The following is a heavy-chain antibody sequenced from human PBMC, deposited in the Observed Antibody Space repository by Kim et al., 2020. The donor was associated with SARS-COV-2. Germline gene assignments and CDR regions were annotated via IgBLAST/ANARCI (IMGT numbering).Heavy chain of an antibody. D-gene: IGHD4-4*01. J-gene: IGHJ6*02. V-gene: IGHV4-34*01. CDR3: ARSPYGAVTKGYGMDV. Sequence: SLKSRVTISVDTSKNQFSLKLSSVTAADTAVYYCARSPYGAVTKGYGMDVWGQGTTVTVSS.